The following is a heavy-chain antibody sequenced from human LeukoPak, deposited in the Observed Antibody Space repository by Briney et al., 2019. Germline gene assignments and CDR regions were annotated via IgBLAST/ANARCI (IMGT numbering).Heavy chain of an antibody. J-gene: IGHJ5*02. D-gene: IGHD3-10*01. CDR2: IHPSGST. CDR3: AREGAHYFGSGSYVSWLDP. V-gene: IGHV4-4*07. CDR1: GDSISSYY. Sequence: SETLSLTCTVSGDSISSYYWSWVRQPAGKGLEWIGRIHPSGSTNYNPSLKSRVTISVDKSKNQFSLKLTSVTAADTAVYYCAREGAHYFGSGSYVSWLDPWGQGSLVTVSS.